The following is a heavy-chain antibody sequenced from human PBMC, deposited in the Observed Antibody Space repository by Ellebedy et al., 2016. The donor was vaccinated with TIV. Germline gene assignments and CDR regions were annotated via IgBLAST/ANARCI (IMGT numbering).Heavy chain of an antibody. D-gene: IGHD6-13*01. CDR1: GYTFTSYG. J-gene: IGHJ6*03. V-gene: IGHV1-18*01. Sequence: ASVKVSCXASGYTFTSYGISWVRQAPGQGLEWMGWISAYNGNTNYAQKLQGRVTMTTDTSTSTAYMELRSLRSDDTAVYYCARVAGYPPYYYYMDVWGKGTTVTVSS. CDR2: ISAYNGNT. CDR3: ARVAGYPPYYYYMDV.